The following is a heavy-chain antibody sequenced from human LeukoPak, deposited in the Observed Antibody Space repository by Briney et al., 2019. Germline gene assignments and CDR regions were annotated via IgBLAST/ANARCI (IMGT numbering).Heavy chain of an antibody. Sequence: SETLSLTCTVSGGSISSYYWSWIRQHPGKGLEWIEYIYYSGSTYYNPSLKSRVTISVDTSKNQFSLKLSSVTAADTAVYYCAQESGRYSGSGRAGYWGQGTLVTVSS. CDR3: AQESGRYSGSGRAGY. CDR1: GGSISSYY. J-gene: IGHJ4*02. D-gene: IGHD5-12*01. V-gene: IGHV4-59*06. CDR2: IYYSGST.